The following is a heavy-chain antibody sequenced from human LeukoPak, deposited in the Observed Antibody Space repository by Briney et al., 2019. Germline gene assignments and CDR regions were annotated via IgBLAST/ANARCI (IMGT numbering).Heavy chain of an antibody. V-gene: IGHV3-15*01. CDR3: ALAWFGESRDGLDI. Sequence: PGGSLRLSCAASGFTLTNDFVTWVRQAPGKGLEWVGRIKSEIEGGTTDHAASVKGRFAISRDESTNTLFLQMNSLRNEDTAVYYCALAWFGESRDGLDIWGRGSMVVVSS. CDR1: GFTLTNDF. CDR2: IKSEIEGGTT. D-gene: IGHD3-10*01. J-gene: IGHJ3*02.